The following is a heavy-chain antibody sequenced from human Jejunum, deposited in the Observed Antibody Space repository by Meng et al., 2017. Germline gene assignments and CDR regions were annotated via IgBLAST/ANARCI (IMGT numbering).Heavy chain of an antibody. J-gene: IGHJ6*02. CDR3: ARVSHYTNGEEPADQGYGMDV. V-gene: IGHV1-18*03. D-gene: IGHD2-2*01. Sequence: ASVKVSCKASGYSFTSYSISWVRQAPGQGLEWMGWISPYNGNTIYAQKFQGRVTMITNTSTSTAYMALRSLGSDDMAVYYCARVSHYTNGEEPADQGYGMDVWGQGTTVTVSS. CDR1: GYSFTSYS. CDR2: ISPYNGNT.